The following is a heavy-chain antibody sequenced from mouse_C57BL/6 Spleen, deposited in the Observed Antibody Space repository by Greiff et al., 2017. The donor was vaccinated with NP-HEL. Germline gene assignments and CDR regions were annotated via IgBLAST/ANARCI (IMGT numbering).Heavy chain of an antibody. V-gene: IGHV3-6*01. Sequence: EVKLMESGPGLVKPSQSLSLTCSVTGYSITSGYYWNWIRQFPGNKLEWMGYISYDGSNNYNPSLKNRISITRDPSKNQFFLKLNSVTTEDTATYYCARDRGYGSSRYFDVWGTGTTVTVSS. D-gene: IGHD1-1*01. CDR2: ISYDGSN. CDR3: ARDRGYGSSRYFDV. J-gene: IGHJ1*03. CDR1: GYSITSGYY.